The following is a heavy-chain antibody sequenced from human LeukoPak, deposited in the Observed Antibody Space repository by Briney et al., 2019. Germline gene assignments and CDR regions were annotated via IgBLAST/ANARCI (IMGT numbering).Heavy chain of an antibody. CDR2: IYSGGST. J-gene: IGHJ6*02. CDR1: GFTVSSNY. CDR3: AKLLWFGELSPTFYGMDV. D-gene: IGHD3-10*01. V-gene: IGHV3-53*01. Sequence: GGSLRLSCAASGFTVSSNYMSWVRQAPGKGLEWVSVIYSGGSTYYADSVKGRFTISRDNSKNTLYLQMNSLRAEDTAVYYCAKLLWFGELSPTFYGMDVWGQGTTVTVSS.